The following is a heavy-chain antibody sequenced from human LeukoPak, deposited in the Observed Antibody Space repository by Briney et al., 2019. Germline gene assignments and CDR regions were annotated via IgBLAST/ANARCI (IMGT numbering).Heavy chain of an antibody. V-gene: IGHV4-59*01. CDR2: IYYIGRT. D-gene: IGHD3-22*01. CDR1: GGSINSYY. J-gene: IGHJ4*02. CDR3: ARGTHYNDSSGFFSLDY. Sequence: PSETLSLTCTVSGGSINSYYWNWIRQSPGKGLEWIGYIYYIGRTNYNPSLQSRVTISVDTSKNQFSLKLTSVTAADTALYYCARGTHYNDSSGFFSLDYWGQGTLVTVSS.